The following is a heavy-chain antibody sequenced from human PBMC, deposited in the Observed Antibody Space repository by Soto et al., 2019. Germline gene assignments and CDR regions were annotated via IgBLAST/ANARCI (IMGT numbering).Heavy chain of an antibody. CDR2: IYYSGNT. V-gene: IGHV4-39*01. J-gene: IGHJ5*02. D-gene: IGHD3-3*01. CDR1: GGSISSRSYF. CDR3: ARFRDFSYWFDP. Sequence: SETLSLTCSVSGGSISSRSYFWGWIRQTPGKGLEWIGNIYYSGNTYYSPSLKSRVTISVDSSQSQFSLKLQSVTATDTAVYFCARFRDFSYWFDPWGQGTQVTVSS.